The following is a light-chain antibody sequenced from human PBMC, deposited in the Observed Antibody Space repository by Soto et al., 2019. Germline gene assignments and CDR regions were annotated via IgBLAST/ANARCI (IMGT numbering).Light chain of an antibody. V-gene: IGLV2-14*01. J-gene: IGLJ1*01. CDR1: SSDVGGYNY. Sequence: QSVLTQPASVSGSPGQSITISCTGTSSDVGGYNYVSWYQQHPGKAPKLMIYEVSNRPSGVSNRFSGSKSGNTASLTISGLQAEDEADYYCSSYTSSSTLHVFGTGTKVTDL. CDR3: SSYTSSSTLHV. CDR2: EVS.